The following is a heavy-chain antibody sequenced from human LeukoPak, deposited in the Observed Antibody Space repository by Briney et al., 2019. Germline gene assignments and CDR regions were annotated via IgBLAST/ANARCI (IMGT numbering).Heavy chain of an antibody. CDR3: ARQKSPIYGMDA. J-gene: IGHJ6*02. Sequence: SETLSLTCTVSSGSISSYYWSWIRQPPGKGLEWIGYIYNSGSTNYNPSLKSRVSISVDTSKNQFSLKVRSVTAADTTVYYCARQKSPIYGMDAWGQGTTVTVSS. CDR1: SGSISSYY. CDR2: IYNSGST. V-gene: IGHV4-59*08.